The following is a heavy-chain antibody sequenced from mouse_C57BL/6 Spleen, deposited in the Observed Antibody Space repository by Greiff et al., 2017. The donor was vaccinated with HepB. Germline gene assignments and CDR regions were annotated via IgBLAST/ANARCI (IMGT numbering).Heavy chain of an antibody. J-gene: IGHJ1*03. CDR3: ASSVYFDV. CDR2: ISYDGSN. D-gene: IGHD6-1*01. CDR1: GYSITSGYY. V-gene: IGHV3-6*01. Sequence: EVKLQESGPGLVKPSQSLSLTCSVTGYSITSGYYWNWIRQFPGNKLEWMGYISYDGSNNYNPSLKNRISITRDTSKNQFFLKLNSVTTEDTATYYCASSVYFDVWGTGTTVTVSS.